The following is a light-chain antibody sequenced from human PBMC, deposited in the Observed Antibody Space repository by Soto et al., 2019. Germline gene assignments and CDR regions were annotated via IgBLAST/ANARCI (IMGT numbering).Light chain of an antibody. Sequence: QSVLTQPASVSGSPGQSITISCTGTSSDVGAYDFVSWYQQHPDNAPKLMIYEVIYRPSGVSNRFSGSKSVNTATLTFSGLQAEDEGDYYCCLYTSSRTRVFGSATKITVL. CDR2: EVI. CDR3: CLYTSSRTRV. V-gene: IGLV2-14*03. CDR1: SSDVGAYDF. J-gene: IGLJ1*01.